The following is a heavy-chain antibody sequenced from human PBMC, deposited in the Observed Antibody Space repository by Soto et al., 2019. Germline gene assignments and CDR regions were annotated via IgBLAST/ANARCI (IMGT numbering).Heavy chain of an antibody. D-gene: IGHD1-26*01. CDR3: AIRRDGSYLDY. Sequence: SETLSLTCAVSGGSISSYYWSWIRQPPGKGLEWIGYIYYSGSTNYNPSLKSRVTISVDTSKNQFSLKLSSVTAADTAVYYCAIRRDGSYLDYWGQGTLVTVSS. CDR2: IYYSGST. J-gene: IGHJ4*02. CDR1: GGSISSYY. V-gene: IGHV4-59*01.